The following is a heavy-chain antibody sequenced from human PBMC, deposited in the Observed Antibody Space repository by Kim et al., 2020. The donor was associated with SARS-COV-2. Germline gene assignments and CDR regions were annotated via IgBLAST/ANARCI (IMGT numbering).Heavy chain of an antibody. CDR2: RT. V-gene: IGHV3-74*01. CDR3: ASRIYTSFDS. Sequence: RTPSADSVKGRFTVSRDNAKNTLYLQMNNLRAEDTAMYYCASRIYTSFDSWGQGTLVTVSS. J-gene: IGHJ4*02.